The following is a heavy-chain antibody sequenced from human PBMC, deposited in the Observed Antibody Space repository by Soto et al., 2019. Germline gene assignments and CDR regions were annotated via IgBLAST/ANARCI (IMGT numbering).Heavy chain of an antibody. D-gene: IGHD4-17*01. Sequence: PGGSLRLSCAASGFTFSSYTMNWVRQAPGKGLEWVSGINSGGRTYYADSVKGRFTISRDDSKNTLYLQIISPRAEDTAVYYCEKDLRPDGVWDFDYWGQGTLVTVSS. CDR2: INSGGRT. V-gene: IGHV3-23*01. CDR1: GFTFSSYT. CDR3: EKDLRPDGVWDFDY. J-gene: IGHJ4*02.